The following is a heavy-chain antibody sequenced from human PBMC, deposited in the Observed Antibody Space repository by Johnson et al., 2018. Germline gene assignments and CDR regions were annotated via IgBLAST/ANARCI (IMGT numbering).Heavy chain of an antibody. J-gene: IGHJ6*02. V-gene: IGHV3-72*01. CDR2: TRNKANSYTT. Sequence: VQLVESGGGLVQPGGSLRLSCAASGFTFSDHYMDWVRQAPGKGLEWVGRTRNKANSYTTEYAASVKGRFTISRDDSKNSLYLQMNSLKTEDTAVYYWARVGRIAATTQYYYYYGMDVWGQGTTVTVSS. D-gene: IGHD6-13*01. CDR3: ARVGRIAATTQYYYYYGMDV. CDR1: GFTFSDHY.